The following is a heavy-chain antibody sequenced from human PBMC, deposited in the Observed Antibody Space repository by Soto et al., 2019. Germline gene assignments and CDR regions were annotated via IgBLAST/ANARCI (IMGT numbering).Heavy chain of an antibody. CDR2: IIPIFSTT. CDR3: AREVAADGTFREDVFDI. CDR1: GGTFSNHA. D-gene: IGHD6-13*01. Sequence: QVHLVQSGAEMKKPGSSVKVSCKAPGGTFSNHAINWVRQAPGQGLEWMGRIIPIFSTTNYAQKFQGRVTMTADESTITAYLELSSLKQDDTAVYYCAREVAADGTFREDVFDIWGQGTLVTVSS. J-gene: IGHJ3*02. V-gene: IGHV1-69*12.